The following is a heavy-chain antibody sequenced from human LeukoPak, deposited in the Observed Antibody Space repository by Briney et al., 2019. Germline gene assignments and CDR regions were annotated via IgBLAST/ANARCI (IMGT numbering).Heavy chain of an antibody. J-gene: IGHJ4*02. CDR3: ARASRGYGGYV. CDR1: GFTFSSYS. CDR2: ISSSSSYI. Sequence: GGSLRLSCAASGFTFSSYSMNWVRQAPGKGLEWVSSISSSSSYIYYADSVKGRFTISRDNAKNSLYLQMNSLRAEDTAVYYCARASRGYGGYVWGQGTLVTVSS. D-gene: IGHD5-12*01. V-gene: IGHV3-21*01.